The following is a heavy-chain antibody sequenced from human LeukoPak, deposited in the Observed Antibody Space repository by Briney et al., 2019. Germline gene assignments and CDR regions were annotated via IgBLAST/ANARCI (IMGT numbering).Heavy chain of an antibody. Sequence: SETLSLTCAVYGGSFSGYYWSWIRQPPGKGLEWIGEINHSGSTNYNPSLQSRVTISVDTSKNQFSLKLSSVTAADTAVYYCARLHYYDSSGYSPYFDYWGQGTLVTVSS. CDR3: ARLHYYDSSGYSPYFDY. D-gene: IGHD3-22*01. J-gene: IGHJ4*02. V-gene: IGHV4-34*01. CDR2: INHSGST. CDR1: GGSFSGYY.